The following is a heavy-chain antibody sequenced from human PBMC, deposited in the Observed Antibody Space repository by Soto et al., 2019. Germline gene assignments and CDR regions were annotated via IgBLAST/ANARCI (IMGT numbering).Heavy chain of an antibody. CDR1: GVSLRISGVG. Sequence: QITLKESGPTLVKPTQTLTLTCTFSGVSLRISGVGVAWIRQPPGKALEWLALIYWDDDKRYSPSLKSRLTITKDTSKNQVVLTMTNMDPVDTATYYCAHSATVSDAFDIWGQGTMVTVSS. CDR3: AHSATVSDAFDI. D-gene: IGHD2-15*01. V-gene: IGHV2-5*02. J-gene: IGHJ3*02. CDR2: IYWDDDK.